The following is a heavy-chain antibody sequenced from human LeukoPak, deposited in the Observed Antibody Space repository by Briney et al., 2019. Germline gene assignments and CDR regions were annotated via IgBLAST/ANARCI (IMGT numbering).Heavy chain of an antibody. Sequence: SESLSLTCAVYGGSFSGYYWSWIRQPPGKGLEWIGEINHSGSTNYNPSLKSRVTISVDTSKNQFSLKLSSVTAADTAVYYCARIDSSGCDYWGQGTLVTVSS. CDR2: INHSGST. V-gene: IGHV4-34*01. CDR1: GGSFSGYY. CDR3: ARIDSSGCDY. D-gene: IGHD6-25*01. J-gene: IGHJ4*02.